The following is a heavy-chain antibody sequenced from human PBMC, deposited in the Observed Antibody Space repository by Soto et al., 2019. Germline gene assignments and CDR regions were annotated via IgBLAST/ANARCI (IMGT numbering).Heavy chain of an antibody. V-gene: IGHV4-39*01. Sequence: SETLSLTCTVSGGSISSSSYYWGWIRQPPGKGLEWIGSIYYSGSTYYNPSLKSRVTISVDTSKNQFSLKLSSVTAADTAVYYCARRITMVRGVIITGPNWFDPWGQGTLVTVSS. J-gene: IGHJ5*02. CDR2: IYYSGST. CDR3: ARRITMVRGVIITGPNWFDP. CDR1: GGSISSSSYY. D-gene: IGHD3-10*01.